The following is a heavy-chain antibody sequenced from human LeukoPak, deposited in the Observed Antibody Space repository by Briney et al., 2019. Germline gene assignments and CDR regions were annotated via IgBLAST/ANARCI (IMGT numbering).Heavy chain of an antibody. CDR1: GGSISSYY. D-gene: IGHD5-12*01. CDR2: IFYTGST. Sequence: PSDTLSLTCTVSGGSISSYYWSWLRQPPGKGLEWIGYIFYTGSTNYNASLESRVTISVDTSKKQFSLKLSSVTAADTAVYYCARDRSAHDKPAGWYFDLWGRGTLVTVSS. CDR3: ARDRSAHDKPAGWYFDL. V-gene: IGHV4-59*01. J-gene: IGHJ2*01.